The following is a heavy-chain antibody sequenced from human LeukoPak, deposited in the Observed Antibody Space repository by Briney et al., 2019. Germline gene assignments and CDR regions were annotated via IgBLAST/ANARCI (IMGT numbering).Heavy chain of an antibody. Sequence: PGGSLRLSCAASGLTLSSYEMNWVRQAPGKGLEWVSYISSSGSTIYYADSVKGRFTISRDNSKNTLYLQMNSLRAEDTAVYYCARVPKYNWNFDYWGQGTLVTVSS. CDR3: ARVPKYNWNFDY. D-gene: IGHD1-20*01. J-gene: IGHJ4*02. CDR2: ISSSGSTI. CDR1: GLTLSSYE. V-gene: IGHV3-48*03.